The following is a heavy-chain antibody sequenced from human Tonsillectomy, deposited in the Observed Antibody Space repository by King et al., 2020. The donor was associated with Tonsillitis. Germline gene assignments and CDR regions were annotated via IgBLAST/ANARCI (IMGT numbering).Heavy chain of an antibody. CDR2: IIPIFGTT. D-gene: IGHD1-1*01. CDR3: ASSLHLERLNNWFDP. CDR1: GGTFSSYA. J-gene: IGHJ5*02. Sequence: EQLVQSGAEVKKPGSSVKVSCKASGGTFSSYAISWVRQAPGQGLEWMGGIIPIFGTTNYAQKFQGRVTITADESTSTAYMELSSLRSEDTAVYYCASSLHLERLNNWFDPWGQGTLVTVSS. V-gene: IGHV1-69*01.